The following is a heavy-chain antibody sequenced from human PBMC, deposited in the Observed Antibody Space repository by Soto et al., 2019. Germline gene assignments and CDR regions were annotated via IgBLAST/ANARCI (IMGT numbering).Heavy chain of an antibody. CDR2: IIPIFGTA. Sequence: QVQLVQSGAEVKKPGSSVKVSCKASGGTFSSYAISWVRQAPGQGLEWMGGIIPIFGTANYAQKFQGRVTITADESTSTAYMERSSLRSEDTAVYYCARDPGSSMATIGSRDAFDIWGQGTMVTVSS. CDR1: GGTFSSYA. CDR3: ARDPGSSMATIGSRDAFDI. V-gene: IGHV1-69*12. J-gene: IGHJ3*02. D-gene: IGHD5-12*01.